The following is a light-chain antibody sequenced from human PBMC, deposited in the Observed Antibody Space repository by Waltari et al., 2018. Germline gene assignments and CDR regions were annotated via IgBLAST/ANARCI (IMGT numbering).Light chain of an antibody. CDR3: QQYNTWPLS. CDR1: QSVHND. V-gene: IGKV3-15*01. J-gene: IGKJ3*01. CDR2: GAS. Sequence: EIVMTQSPVTLSVSPGEGATLSCRASQSVHNDLAWYQQKPGQAPSLVIYGASTRATGVPGRFSGGGSGTEFTLTISSLQSEDFAVYYCQQYNTWPLSVGPGTTVDIK.